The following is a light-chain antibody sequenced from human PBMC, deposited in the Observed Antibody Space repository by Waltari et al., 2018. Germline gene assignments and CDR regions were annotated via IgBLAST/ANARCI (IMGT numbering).Light chain of an antibody. CDR3: QHYVSLPAT. CDR1: QSVSKY. Sequence: EIVLTQSPGTLSLSPGERATLSCRASQSVSKYLAWYQQKPGQAPRLLIYHASTRAAGIPDRFRGRGYGTDFSLTISRLEAEDFAVYYCQHYVSLPATFGQGTKVEIK. CDR2: HAS. J-gene: IGKJ1*01. V-gene: IGKV3-20*01.